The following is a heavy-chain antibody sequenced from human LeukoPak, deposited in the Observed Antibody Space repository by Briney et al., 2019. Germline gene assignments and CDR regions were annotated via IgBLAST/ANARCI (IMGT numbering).Heavy chain of an antibody. CDR3: ARDHYGTREYYYYGMDV. Sequence: PGGSLRLSCAASGFTFSSYSMNWVRQAPGKGLEWVSYISSSSTIYYADSVKGRFTISRDNAKNSLYLQMNSLRDEDTAVYYCARDHYGTREYYYYGMDVWGQGTTVTVSS. CDR1: GFTFSSYS. D-gene: IGHD1-14*01. J-gene: IGHJ6*02. V-gene: IGHV3-48*02. CDR2: ISSSSTI.